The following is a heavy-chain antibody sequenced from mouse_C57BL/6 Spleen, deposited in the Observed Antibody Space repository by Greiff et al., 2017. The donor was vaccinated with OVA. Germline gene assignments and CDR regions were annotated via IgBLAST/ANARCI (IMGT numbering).Heavy chain of an antibody. CDR1: GYTFTSYW. J-gene: IGHJ1*03. V-gene: IGHV1-53*01. Sequence: QVQLQQPGTELVKPGASVKLSCKASGYTFTSYWMHWVKQRPGQGLEWIGNINPSNGGTNYNEKFKSKATLTVDKSSSTAYMQLSSLTSEDSAVYYCARSRAMVTTWYFDVWGTGTTVTGSS. CDR2: INPSNGGT. CDR3: ARSRAMVTTWYFDV. D-gene: IGHD2-2*01.